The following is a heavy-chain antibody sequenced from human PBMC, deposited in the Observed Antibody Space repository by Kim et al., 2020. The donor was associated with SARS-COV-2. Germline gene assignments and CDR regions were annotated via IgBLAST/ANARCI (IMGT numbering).Heavy chain of an antibody. J-gene: IGHJ4*02. Sequence: GGSLRLSCAASGFSFSSHAMHWVRQAPGKGLEWVAFISYAGNNKYYADSVKGRFTISRDNSKNTLYLQMNSLRPEDTAVYYCARDQGDYVPKPPHYFDYWGQGTLVTVSS. V-gene: IGHV3-30-3*01. D-gene: IGHD4-17*01. CDR1: GFSFSSHA. CDR3: ARDQGDYVPKPPHYFDY. CDR2: ISYAGNNK.